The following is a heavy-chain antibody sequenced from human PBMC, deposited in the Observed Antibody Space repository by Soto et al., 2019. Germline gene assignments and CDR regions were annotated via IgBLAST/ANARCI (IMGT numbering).Heavy chain of an antibody. J-gene: IGHJ4*02. D-gene: IGHD3-10*01. CDR2: IYYSGST. Sequence: QVQLQESGPGLVTPSQTLSLTCTVSGGSISSGGYYWSSIRQHPGKGLEWIGYIYYSGSTYFNPCLKSRVTISVDTSKDQFSLKLSSVTAADTAVYYCAREGMVRGVSFDYWGQGTLVTVSS. CDR1: GGSISSGGYY. CDR3: AREGMVRGVSFDY. V-gene: IGHV4-31*03.